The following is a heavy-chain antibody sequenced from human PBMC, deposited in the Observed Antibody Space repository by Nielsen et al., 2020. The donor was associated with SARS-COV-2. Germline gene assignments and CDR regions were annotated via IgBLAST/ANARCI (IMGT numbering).Heavy chain of an antibody. D-gene: IGHD2-2*02. CDR1: GFTFSSYS. J-gene: IGHJ4*02. Sequence: GGSLRLSCAASGFTFSSYSMNWVRQAPGKGLEWVSSISSSSSYIYYADSVKGRFTISRDNAKNSLYLQMNSLRAEDTAVYYCARDPQPQYCSSTSCYIVYWGQGTLVTVSS. CDR3: ARDPQPQYCSSTSCYIVY. CDR2: ISSSSSYI. V-gene: IGHV3-21*01.